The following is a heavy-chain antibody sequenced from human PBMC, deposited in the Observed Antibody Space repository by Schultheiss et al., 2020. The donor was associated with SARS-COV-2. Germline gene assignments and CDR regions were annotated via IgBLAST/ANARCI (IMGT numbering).Heavy chain of an antibody. V-gene: IGHV1-69*04. CDR1: GYTFTSYA. D-gene: IGHD1-7*01. J-gene: IGHJ6*02. CDR3: ARERGSITGTTGFY. Sequence: ISCKASGYTFTSYAISWVRQAPGQGLEWMGRIIPILGIANYAQKFQGRVTITADKSTSTAYMELSSLRSEDTAVYYCARERGSITGTTGFYWGQGTTVTVSS. CDR2: IIPILGIA.